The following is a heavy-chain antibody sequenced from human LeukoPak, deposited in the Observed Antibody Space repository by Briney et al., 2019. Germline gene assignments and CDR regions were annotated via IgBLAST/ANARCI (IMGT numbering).Heavy chain of an antibody. CDR3: ARLITGTTTAFDI. CDR2: VYTSGST. Sequence: SQTLSLTCTVSGGSISSGSYYWTWIRQPAGKGLEWIGRVYTSGSTHYNPSLKTRLTMSVDTSKNQFSLKLSSVTAADTAVYYCARLITGTTTAFDIWGQGTVVTVSS. J-gene: IGHJ3*02. CDR1: GGSISSGSYY. V-gene: IGHV4-61*02. D-gene: IGHD1-7*01.